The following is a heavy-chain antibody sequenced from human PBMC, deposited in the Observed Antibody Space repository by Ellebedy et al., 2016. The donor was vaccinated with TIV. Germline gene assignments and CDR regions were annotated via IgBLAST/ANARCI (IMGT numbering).Heavy chain of an antibody. J-gene: IGHJ4*02. Sequence: GESLKISCAASGFTFSDYYMSWIRQAPGKGLEWVSYISSSGSTIYYADSVKGRFTISRDNAKNSLYLQMNSLRAEDTAVYYCARVLNDYSDYRVQPHFDFWGQGTLVTVSS. D-gene: IGHD4-11*01. V-gene: IGHV3-11*01. CDR1: GFTFSDYY. CDR3: ARVLNDYSDYRVQPHFDF. CDR2: ISSSGSTI.